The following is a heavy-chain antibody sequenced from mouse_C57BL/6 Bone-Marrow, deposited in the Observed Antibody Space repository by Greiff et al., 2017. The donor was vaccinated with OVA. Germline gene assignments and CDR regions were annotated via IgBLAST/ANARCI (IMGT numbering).Heavy chain of an antibody. Sequence: DVMLVESGGDLVKPGGSLKLSCAASGFTFSSYGMSWVRQTPDKRLEWVATISSGGSYTYYPDSVKGRFTISRDNAKNTLYLQMSSLTSEDTAMYYCARPPYLTGHSAMDYWGQGTSVTVSS. D-gene: IGHD4-1*01. CDR3: ARPPYLTGHSAMDY. J-gene: IGHJ4*01. V-gene: IGHV5-6*02. CDR1: GFTFSSYG. CDR2: ISSGGSYT.